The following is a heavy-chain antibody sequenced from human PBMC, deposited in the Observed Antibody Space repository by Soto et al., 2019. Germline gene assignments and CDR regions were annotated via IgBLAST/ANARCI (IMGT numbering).Heavy chain of an antibody. J-gene: IGHJ4*02. CDR3: AKENLNIVVVVAATPHFFDY. CDR1: GFTFSSYG. D-gene: IGHD2-15*01. CDR2: ISYDGSNK. V-gene: IGHV3-30*18. Sequence: GGSLRLSCAASGFTFSSYGMHWVRQAPGKGLEWVAVISYDGSNKYYADSVKGRFTISRDNSKNTLYLQMNSLRAEDTAVYYCAKENLNIVVVVAATPHFFDYWGQGTLVTVSS.